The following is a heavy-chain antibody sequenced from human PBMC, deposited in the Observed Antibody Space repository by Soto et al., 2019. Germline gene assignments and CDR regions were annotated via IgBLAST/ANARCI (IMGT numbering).Heavy chain of an antibody. Sequence: QVQLVQSGAEVKKPGASVKVSYKASGYTFTSYDINWVRQATGQGLEWMGWMNPNSGNTGYAQKFQGRVSMTRNTSISTAYMELSSLRSEDTAVYYCARAVVVVTPRVLGYWGQGTLVTVSS. CDR1: GYTFTSYD. J-gene: IGHJ4*02. V-gene: IGHV1-8*01. CDR2: MNPNSGNT. D-gene: IGHD2-21*02. CDR3: ARAVVVVTPRVLGY.